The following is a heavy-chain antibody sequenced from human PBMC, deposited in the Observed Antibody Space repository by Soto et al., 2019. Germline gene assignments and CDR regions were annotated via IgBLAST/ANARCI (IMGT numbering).Heavy chain of an antibody. V-gene: IGHV3-9*01. J-gene: IGHJ4*02. Sequence: EVPLVESGGGLVQPGRSLRLSCAASGFTFDDYAMHWVRQAPGKGLEWVSGISWNSGSVGYADSVKGRFTISRDNXKNSLYLQMNGLRPQDTALYYCAKDVSASGSFFDYWGQGTLVTVSS. D-gene: IGHD3-10*01. CDR2: ISWNSGSV. CDR3: AKDVSASGSFFDY. CDR1: GFTFDDYA.